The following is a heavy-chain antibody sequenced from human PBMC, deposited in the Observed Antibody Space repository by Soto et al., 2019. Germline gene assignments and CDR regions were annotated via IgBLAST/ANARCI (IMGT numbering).Heavy chain of an antibody. CDR2: TYHSGNP. Sequence: PSETLSLTCDVSGDTISTGGYTWAWIRQPPGKALEWIGYTYHSGNPYYNPSLKSRVIISVDRSKNQFSLTVTSVTAAYTAVYYCARRIVATETFDYWGQGTLVTVSS. CDR1: GDTISTGGYT. J-gene: IGHJ4*02. V-gene: IGHV4-30-2*01. D-gene: IGHD5-12*01. CDR3: ARRIVATETFDY.